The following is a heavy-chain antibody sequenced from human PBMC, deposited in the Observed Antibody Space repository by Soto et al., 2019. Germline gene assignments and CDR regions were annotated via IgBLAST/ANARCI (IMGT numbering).Heavy chain of an antibody. CDR2: ISGYNGNT. Sequence: ASVKVSCKASGYTFSGYSITWVRQAPGQGLEWMGRISGYNGNTNYARTLRGRLTLTTDTSTSTAYMELRSLTSDDTAGYYCARDVFCGGAPACPEMYVWGQGSTVTVSS. J-gene: IGHJ6*02. CDR1: GYTFSGYS. D-gene: IGHD2-21*01. V-gene: IGHV1-18*04. CDR3: ARDVFCGGAPACPEMYV.